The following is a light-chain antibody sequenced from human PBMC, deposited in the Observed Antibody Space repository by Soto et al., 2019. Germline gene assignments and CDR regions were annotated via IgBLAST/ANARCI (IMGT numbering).Light chain of an antibody. CDR1: MRDVGAYNL. J-gene: IGLJ1*01. CDR2: EVR. Sequence: QSALTQPASVSGSAGQSITISCSGTMRDVGAYNLVSWYQQHPGTAPKLIIYEVRNRPSGISSRFSGSKSGSTASLTISGLQAEDEADYFCTSFTSSSTQVFGTGTKVTVL. V-gene: IGLV2-14*01. CDR3: TSFTSSSTQV.